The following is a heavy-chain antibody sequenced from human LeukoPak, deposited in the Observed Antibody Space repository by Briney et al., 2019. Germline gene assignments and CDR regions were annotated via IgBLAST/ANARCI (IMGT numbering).Heavy chain of an antibody. D-gene: IGHD6-19*01. CDR3: ARGFLAVAGMGGDY. CDR2: IKQDGSEK. Sequence: GGSLRLSCAASGFTFSSYWMSWVRQAPGKGLEWVANIKQDGSEKYYVDSVKGRFTISRDNAKNSLYLQMNSLRAEDTAVYYCARGFLAVAGMGGDYWGQGTLVTVSS. CDR1: GFTFSSYW. V-gene: IGHV3-7*04. J-gene: IGHJ4*02.